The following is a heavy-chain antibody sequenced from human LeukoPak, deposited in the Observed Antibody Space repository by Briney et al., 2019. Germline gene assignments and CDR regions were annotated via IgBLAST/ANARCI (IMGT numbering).Heavy chain of an antibody. CDR1: EATSRSLA. CDR2: TTPIFGTA. D-gene: IGHD4-23*01. V-gene: IGHV1-69*05. CDR3: ARGNDYGGPVGSDYFDY. Sequence: VKVSSKALEATSRSLATTGLRQAPGQGLDGLGGTTPIFGTANYAQKFQGRVTITTDESTSTAYMELSSLRSEDTAVYYCARGNDYGGPVGSDYFDYWGQGTLVTVSS. J-gene: IGHJ4*02.